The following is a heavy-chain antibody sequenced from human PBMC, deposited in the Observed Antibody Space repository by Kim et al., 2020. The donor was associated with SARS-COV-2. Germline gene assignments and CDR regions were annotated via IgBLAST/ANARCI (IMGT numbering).Heavy chain of an antibody. CDR1: GFTFSSYG. D-gene: IGHD6-13*01. J-gene: IGHJ6*02. CDR2: ISYDGSNK. Sequence: GGSLRLSCAASGFTFSSYGMHWVRQAPGKGLEWVAVISYDGSNKYYADSVKGRFTISRDNSKNTLYLQMNSLRAEDTAVYYCAKVRSSSWYSPYYYYGMDVWGQGTTVTVSS. CDR3: AKVRSSSWYSPYYYYGMDV. V-gene: IGHV3-30*18.